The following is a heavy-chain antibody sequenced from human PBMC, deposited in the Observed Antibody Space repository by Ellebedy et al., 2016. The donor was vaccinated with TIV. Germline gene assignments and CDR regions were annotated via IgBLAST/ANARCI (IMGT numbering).Heavy chain of an antibody. CDR3: ARLQYVDSGYGGGSVNSYHGMDV. Sequence: GESLKISXKGSGYSFTKYWISWVRQMPGKGLEWMGRIDPSDSYSNYSPSFQGHVTVSVDNSISTAYLQWSSLKASDTAMYYCARLQYVDSGYGGGSVNSYHGMDVWGQGTTVTVSS. CDR2: IDPSDSYS. D-gene: IGHD5-12*01. V-gene: IGHV5-10-1*01. CDR1: GYSFTKYW. J-gene: IGHJ6*02.